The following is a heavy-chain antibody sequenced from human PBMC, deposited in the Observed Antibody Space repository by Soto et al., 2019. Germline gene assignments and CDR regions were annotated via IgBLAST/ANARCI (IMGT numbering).Heavy chain of an antibody. V-gene: IGHV3-23*01. CDR1: GFTFSSYA. J-gene: IGHJ4*02. CDR3: AKQGGVTTAFDY. CDR2: ISGSGGST. Sequence: EVQLLESGGGLVQPGGSLRLSCAASGFTFSSYAMSWVRQAPGKGLEWVSAISGSGGSTYYADSVKGRFNISRDNSKNTLYLQMNSLRAEDTAVYYCAKQGGVTTAFDYWGQGTLVTVSS. D-gene: IGHD4-17*01.